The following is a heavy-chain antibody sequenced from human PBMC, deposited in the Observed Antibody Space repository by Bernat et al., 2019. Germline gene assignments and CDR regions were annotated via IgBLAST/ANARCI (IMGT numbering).Heavy chain of an antibody. Sequence: QLQLQESGPGLVKPSETLSLTCSVSGGPISGGNSCWDWIRQPPGKGLEWIGSIYYGGNTYHNSSLKSRVTISVDTSKRQFSLKLGSVTAADTAVYYCARRAGGYDFLDYWGQGTRVTVSS. D-gene: IGHD5-12*01. CDR3: ARRAGGYDFLDY. V-gene: IGHV4-39*01. J-gene: IGHJ4*02. CDR1: GGPISGGNSC. CDR2: IYYGGNT.